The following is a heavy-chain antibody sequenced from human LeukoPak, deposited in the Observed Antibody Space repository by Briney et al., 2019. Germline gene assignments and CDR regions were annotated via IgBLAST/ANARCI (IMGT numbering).Heavy chain of an antibody. CDR3: AREATGDLSFDH. CDR2: INPPGGGT. Sequence: ASVKVSCEASGYTFTGYYIHWVRQAPGQGLEWMGSINPPGGGTNYAQQFQGRVTMTRDTSITTAYMELSRLTSDDTAVYFCAREATGDLSFDHWGQGILVTVPS. CDR1: GYTFTGYY. V-gene: IGHV1-2*02. D-gene: IGHD3-10*01. J-gene: IGHJ4*02.